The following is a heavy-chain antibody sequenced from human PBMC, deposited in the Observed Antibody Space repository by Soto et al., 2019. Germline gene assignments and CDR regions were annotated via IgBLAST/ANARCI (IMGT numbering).Heavy chain of an antibody. V-gene: IGHV1-69*13. CDR2: IIPIFGTA. CDR3: ARGPLDYSSLRKYYYYYGMDV. CDR1: GRTFSSYA. D-gene: IGHD6-13*01. Sequence: SVKVSGKASGRTFSSYAISCVRQAPGQVLEWMGGIIPIFGTANYAQKFQGRVTITADESTSTAYMELSSLRSEDTAVYYCARGPLDYSSLRKYYYYYGMDVWGQGTTVTSP. J-gene: IGHJ6*02.